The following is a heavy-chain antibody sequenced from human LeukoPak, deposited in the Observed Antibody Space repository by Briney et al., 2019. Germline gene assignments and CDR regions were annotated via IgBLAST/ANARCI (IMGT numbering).Heavy chain of an antibody. Sequence: GGSLRLSCAGSGFTFSRYWLTWVRQAPGKGLEWVANINQDGSEKYYVDSVKGRFTISRDNAKNSLSLQMNGLRGEDTAVYYCARDETRGQGTLVTVSS. V-gene: IGHV3-7*01. J-gene: IGHJ4*02. CDR1: GFTFSRYW. CDR2: INQDGSEK. CDR3: ARDET.